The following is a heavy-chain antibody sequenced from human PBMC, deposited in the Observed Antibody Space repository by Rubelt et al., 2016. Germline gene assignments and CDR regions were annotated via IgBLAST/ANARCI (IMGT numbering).Heavy chain of an antibody. CDR3: ARPPDDYGVDG. Sequence: QVQLVQSGAEVKKPGASVKVSCKASGYTFTSYGISWVRQAPGHGLEWMGRIVLILHVTNYEQRCRGRVQITADKATSTGYMELTSLRPEDTAVDYWARPPDDYGVDGWGQGTTVTVSS. V-gene: IGHV1-69*04. J-gene: IGHJ6*02. CDR1: GYTFTSYG. CDR2: IVLILHVT.